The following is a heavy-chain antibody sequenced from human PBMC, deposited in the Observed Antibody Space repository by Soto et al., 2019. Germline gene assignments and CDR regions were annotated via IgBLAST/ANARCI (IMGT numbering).Heavy chain of an antibody. CDR2: INQDGSEK. CDR1: GFTFSTYW. V-gene: IGHV3-7*01. CDR3: SRSLDS. Sequence: GGSLRLSCAASGFTFSTYWMEWVRQTPGKGLEWVANINQDGSEKNYVDSVKGRFTIYRDNAKNSLYLQMSSLTAEDSALYYCSRSLDSWGQGTLVTVSS. J-gene: IGHJ4*02.